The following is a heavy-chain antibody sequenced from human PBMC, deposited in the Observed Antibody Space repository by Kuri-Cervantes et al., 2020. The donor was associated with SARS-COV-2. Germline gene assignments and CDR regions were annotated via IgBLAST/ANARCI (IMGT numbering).Heavy chain of an antibody. CDR2: INPSGGST. D-gene: IGHD3-10*01. CDR1: GYTFTNYY. Sequence: ASVKVSCKASGYTFTNYYMHWVRQAPGQGLEWMGIINPSGGSTSYAQKFQGRVTMTRDTSTSTVYMGLSSLRSEDTAVYYCAREPYYGSARDYYGMDVWGQGTTVTVSS. CDR3: AREPYYGSARDYYGMDV. J-gene: IGHJ6*02. V-gene: IGHV1-46*01.